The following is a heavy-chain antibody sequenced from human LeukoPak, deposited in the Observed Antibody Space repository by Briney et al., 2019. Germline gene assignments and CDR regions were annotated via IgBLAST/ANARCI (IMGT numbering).Heavy chain of an antibody. CDR3: ARVGGSGSYHLEGAFDI. D-gene: IGHD3-10*01. V-gene: IGHV4-34*01. CDR1: GGSFSGYY. CDR2: INHSGST. J-gene: IGHJ3*02. Sequence: SETLSLTCAVYGGSFSGYYWSWIRQPPGKGLEWIGEINHSGSTNYNPSLKSRVTISVDTSKNQFSLKLSSVTAADTAVYYCARVGGSGSYHLEGAFDIWGQGTMVTVSS.